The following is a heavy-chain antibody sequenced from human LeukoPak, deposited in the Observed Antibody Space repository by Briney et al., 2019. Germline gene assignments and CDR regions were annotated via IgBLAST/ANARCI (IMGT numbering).Heavy chain of an antibody. Sequence: ASVTVSCKASGGTFSSHTISWVRQAPGQGLEWMGRIIPILGIANYAQKFQGRDTITADKSTSTAYMALSSLRSEDTAVYYCARGYYDSSGFWYFDLWGRGTLVTVSS. CDR3: ARGYYDSSGFWYFDL. J-gene: IGHJ2*01. CDR2: IIPILGIA. CDR1: GGTFSSHT. V-gene: IGHV1-69*02. D-gene: IGHD3-22*01.